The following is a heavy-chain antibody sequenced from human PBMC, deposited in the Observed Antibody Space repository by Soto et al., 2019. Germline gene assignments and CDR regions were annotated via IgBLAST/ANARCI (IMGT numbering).Heavy chain of an antibody. CDR3: ARAEIVAAGTGFSDV. J-gene: IGHJ6*02. CDR2: IGAYNGNT. V-gene: IGHV1-18*01. CDR1: GYTFTSYA. D-gene: IGHD6-13*01. Sequence: QVQLVQSGAEVKKPGASVKVSCKTSGYTFTSYAISWVRQAPGQGLEWMGWIGAYNGNTNYAQKIQGRVTMTTDTSXXTAYMELRSLRSDDTAVYYCARAEIVAAGTGFSDVWGQGTTVTVSS.